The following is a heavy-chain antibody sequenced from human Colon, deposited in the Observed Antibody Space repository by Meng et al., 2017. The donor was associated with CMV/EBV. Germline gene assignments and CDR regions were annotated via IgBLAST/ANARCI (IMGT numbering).Heavy chain of an antibody. CDR1: ESVVSSNY. CDR3: ARVGTGGRAFDI. Sequence: GESLKISCATSESVVSSNYISWVRQAPGKGLEWVSLFYSGGSTYYAASVKGRFTISRDNSKNTLYLQMNSLRAEDTAVYYCARVGTGGRAFDIWGQGTMVTVSS. D-gene: IGHD5-18*01. CDR2: FYSGGST. V-gene: IGHV3-53*01. J-gene: IGHJ3*02.